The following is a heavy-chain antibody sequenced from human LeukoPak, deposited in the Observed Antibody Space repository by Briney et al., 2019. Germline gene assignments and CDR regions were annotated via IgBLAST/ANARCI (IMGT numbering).Heavy chain of an antibody. Sequence: PSETLSLTCTVSGGSISSYYWSWIRQPPGKGLEWIGYIYYSGSTNYNPSLKSRVTISVDTSKNQFSLKLSSVPAADTAVYYCARQHPNYDFWSGYSVAAFDIWGQGTMVTVSS. J-gene: IGHJ3*02. CDR3: ARQHPNYDFWSGYSVAAFDI. CDR1: GGSISSYY. D-gene: IGHD3-3*01. V-gene: IGHV4-59*08. CDR2: IYYSGST.